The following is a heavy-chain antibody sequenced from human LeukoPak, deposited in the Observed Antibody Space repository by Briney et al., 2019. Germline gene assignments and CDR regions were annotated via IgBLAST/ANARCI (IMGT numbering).Heavy chain of an antibody. CDR1: GYTFTSYD. V-gene: IGHV1-8*03. CDR3: ARAGGYNSPFDY. D-gene: IGHD5-24*01. J-gene: IGHJ4*02. Sequence: ASVKVSCKASGYTFTSYDINWVRQATGQGLEWMGWMNPNSGNTGYAQKFQGRVTITRNTSISTAYMELSSLRSEDTAVYYCARAGGYNSPFDYWGQGTLVTVSS. CDR2: MNPNSGNT.